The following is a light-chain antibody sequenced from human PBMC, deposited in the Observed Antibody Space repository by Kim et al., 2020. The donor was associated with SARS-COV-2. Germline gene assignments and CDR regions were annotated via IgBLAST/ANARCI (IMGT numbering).Light chain of an antibody. V-gene: IGLV3-19*01. CDR2: GKH. CDR1: SLRSYY. J-gene: IGLJ2*01. Sequence: ALGQTVRITCQGDSLRSYYASWYLQKPGQAPVLVIFGKHNRPSGIPDRFSGSSSGNTASLTITGAQAEDEADYYCNSRDSSGNFVVFGGGTQLTV. CDR3: NSRDSSGNFVV.